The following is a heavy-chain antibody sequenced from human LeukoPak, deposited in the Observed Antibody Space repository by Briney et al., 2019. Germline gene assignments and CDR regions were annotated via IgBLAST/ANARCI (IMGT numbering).Heavy chain of an antibody. V-gene: IGHV3-21*04. CDR3: AKGISPYYYDILTGYLDY. CDR2: ISSSSSYI. CDR1: GFTFSSYS. J-gene: IGHJ4*02. Sequence: GGSLRLSCAASGFTFSSYSMNWVRQAPGKGLEWVSSISSSSSYIYYADSVKGRFTISRDNAKNSLYLQMNSLRAEDTALYYCAKGISPYYYDILTGYLDYWGQGTLVTVSS. D-gene: IGHD3-9*01.